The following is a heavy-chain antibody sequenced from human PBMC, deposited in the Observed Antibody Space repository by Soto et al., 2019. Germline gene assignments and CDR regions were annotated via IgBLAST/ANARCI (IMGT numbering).Heavy chain of an antibody. Sequence: ASVKVSCKASGYTFTSYGISWVRQAPGQGLEWMGWISAYNGNTNYAQKLQGRVTMTTDTSTSTAYMELRSLRSDDTAVYYCARVHYYDSSGYYYFDYWGQGTLVTVSS. CDR3: ARVHYYDSSGYYYFDY. D-gene: IGHD3-22*01. CDR1: GYTFTSYG. CDR2: ISAYNGNT. J-gene: IGHJ4*02. V-gene: IGHV1-18*01.